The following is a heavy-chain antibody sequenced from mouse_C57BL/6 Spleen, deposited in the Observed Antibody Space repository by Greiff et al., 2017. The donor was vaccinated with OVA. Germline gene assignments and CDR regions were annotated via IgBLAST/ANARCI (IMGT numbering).Heavy chain of an antibody. CDR1: GFTFSDYG. Sequence: EVNLVESGGGLVKPGGSLKLSCAASGFTFSDYGMHWVRQAPETGLEWVAYISSGSSTIYYADTVKGRFTISRDNAKNTLFLQMTSLRSEDTAMYYCARGGYGNFFAYWGQGTLVTVSA. J-gene: IGHJ3*01. V-gene: IGHV5-17*01. CDR2: ISSGSSTI. D-gene: IGHD2-1*01. CDR3: ARGGYGNFFAY.